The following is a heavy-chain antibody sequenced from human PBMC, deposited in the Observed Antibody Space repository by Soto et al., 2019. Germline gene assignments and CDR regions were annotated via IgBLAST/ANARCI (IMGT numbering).Heavy chain of an antibody. CDR3: AKDPDTFQYSSGWSPYMDV. CDR2: ISDSGDNT. J-gene: IGHJ6*02. V-gene: IGHV3-23*01. CDR1: GFTFSNYA. D-gene: IGHD6-19*01. Sequence: GGSLRLSCAASGFTFSNYAMDWVRQAPGKGLEWVSGISDSGDNTFYADSVRGRFTVSRDNSKNTLYLQMDSLRAEDTAVFYCAKDPDTFQYSSGWSPYMDVWGQGTTVTVSS.